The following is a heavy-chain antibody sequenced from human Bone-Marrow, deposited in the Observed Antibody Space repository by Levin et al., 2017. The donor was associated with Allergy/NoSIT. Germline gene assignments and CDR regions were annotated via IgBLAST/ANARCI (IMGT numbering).Heavy chain of an antibody. J-gene: IGHJ6*02. CDR2: IWYDGSNK. V-gene: IGHV3-33*01. CDR3: ARDKVILEMATIRYYYYGMDV. Sequence: GGSLRLSCAASGFTFSSYGMHWVRQAPGKGLEWVAVIWYDGSNKYYADSVKGRFTISRDNSKNTLYLQMNSLRAEDTAVYYCARDKVILEMATIRYYYYGMDVWGQGTTVTVSS. CDR1: GFTFSSYG. D-gene: IGHD5-24*01.